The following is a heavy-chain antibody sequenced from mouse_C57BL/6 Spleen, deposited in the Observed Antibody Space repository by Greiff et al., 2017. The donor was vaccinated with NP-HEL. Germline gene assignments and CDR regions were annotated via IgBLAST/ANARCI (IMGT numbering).Heavy chain of an antibody. Sequence: QVQLKESGPELVKPGASVKISCKASGYAFSSSWMNWVKQRPGKGLEWIGRIYPGDGDTNYNGKFKGKATLTADKSSSTAYMQLSSLTSEDSAVYFCARSDYSNYWYFDVWGTGTTVTVSS. V-gene: IGHV1-82*01. D-gene: IGHD2-5*01. CDR1: GYAFSSSW. J-gene: IGHJ1*03. CDR3: ARSDYSNYWYFDV. CDR2: IYPGDGDT.